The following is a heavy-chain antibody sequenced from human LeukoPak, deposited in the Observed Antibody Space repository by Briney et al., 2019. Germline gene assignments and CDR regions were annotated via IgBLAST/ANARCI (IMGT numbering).Heavy chain of an antibody. CDR1: GGSISSHY. Sequence: SETLSLTCTVSGGSISSHYWSWIRQPPGKGLKWIGYIYYSGSTNYNPSLKSRVTISVDTSKNQFSLKLSSVTAADTAVYYCAGAQYSSSTTFDYWGQGTLVTVSS. CDR3: AGAQYSSSTTFDY. D-gene: IGHD6-6*01. J-gene: IGHJ4*02. V-gene: IGHV4-59*11. CDR2: IYYSGST.